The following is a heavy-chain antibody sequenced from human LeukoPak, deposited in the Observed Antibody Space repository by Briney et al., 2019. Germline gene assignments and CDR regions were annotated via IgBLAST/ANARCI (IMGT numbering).Heavy chain of an antibody. CDR1: GFTFTSYG. Sequence: GGSLRLSCVASGFTFTSYGMSWVRQVPGKGLEWVSTMSGSGGSTYNADSVKGRFTISRDNSKNTLYLQMNSLRAEDTAVYYCAKGQVSATLVRFDYWGQGTLVTVSS. V-gene: IGHV3-23*01. D-gene: IGHD2-21*02. J-gene: IGHJ4*02. CDR2: MSGSGGST. CDR3: AKGQVSATLVRFDY.